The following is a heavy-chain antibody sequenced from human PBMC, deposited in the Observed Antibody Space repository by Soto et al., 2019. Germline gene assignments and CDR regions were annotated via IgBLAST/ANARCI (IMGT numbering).Heavy chain of an antibody. D-gene: IGHD6-13*01. J-gene: IGHJ5*02. CDR1: GFTFSSYA. V-gene: IGHV3-30-3*01. CDR3: ARGIDWQQHNWFDP. Sequence: GGSLRLSCAASGFTFSSYAMHWVRQAPGKGLEWVAVISYDGSNKYYADSVKGRFTISRDNSKNTLYLQMNSLRAEDTAVYYCARGIDWQQHNWFDPWGQGTLVTVSS. CDR2: ISYDGSNK.